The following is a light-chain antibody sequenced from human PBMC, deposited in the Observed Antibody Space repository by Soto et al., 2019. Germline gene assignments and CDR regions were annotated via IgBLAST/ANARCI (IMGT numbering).Light chain of an antibody. CDR3: AGWDASLNGPV. CDR1: SSNIGSNP. J-gene: IGLJ2*01. V-gene: IGLV1-44*01. CDR2: STH. Sequence: QSVLTQPPSASGTPGQRVIISCYGSSSNIGSNPVNWYQQLPGTAPKVLIYSTHQRPSWVPDRFSGSKSGTSASLAISGHQSEDEGDYYCAGWDASLNGPVFGGGTQLTVL.